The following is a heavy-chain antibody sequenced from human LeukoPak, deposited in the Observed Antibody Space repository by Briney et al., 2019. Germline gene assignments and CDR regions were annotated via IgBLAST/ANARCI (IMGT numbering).Heavy chain of an antibody. Sequence: PGGSLRLSCAASGFAFSSNWMHWVRQTPGKGLVWVSRINSGGSGTSYADSVEGRFTISRDNAKNTLYLQMNSLRAEDTAVYYCATSLGPLTEYWGQGTLVTGSS. J-gene: IGHJ4*02. CDR2: INSGGSGT. D-gene: IGHD7-27*01. CDR3: ATSLGPLTEY. V-gene: IGHV3-74*01. CDR1: GFAFSSNW.